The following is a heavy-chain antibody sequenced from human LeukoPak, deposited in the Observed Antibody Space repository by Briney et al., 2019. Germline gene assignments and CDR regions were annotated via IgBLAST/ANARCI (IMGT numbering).Heavy chain of an antibody. CDR2: ISVSGGTT. V-gene: IGHV3-23*01. Sequence: GGSLRLSCAASGFTFSNAWMTWVRQAPGKGLEWVSSISVSGGTTYYADSVKGRFSISRDKPKNTLYLQMNSLRAEDTAVYYCAKDDYGYWFDPWGQGTQVTVPS. D-gene: IGHD3-10*01. J-gene: IGHJ5*02. CDR1: GFTFSNAW. CDR3: AKDDYGYWFDP.